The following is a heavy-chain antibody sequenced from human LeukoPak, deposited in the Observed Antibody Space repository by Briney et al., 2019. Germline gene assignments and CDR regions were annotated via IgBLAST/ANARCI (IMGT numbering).Heavy chain of an antibody. J-gene: IGHJ4*02. D-gene: IGHD3-9*01. V-gene: IGHV3-7*01. Sequence: GGSLRLSCAASGFTFSSYWMSWVRQAPGKGLEWVANIKQDGSEKYYVDSVKGRFTISRDNAKNSLYLQMNSLRAEDTAVYYCAREARLLRYFDWLLPDSSSWGQGTLVTVSS. CDR1: GFTFSSYW. CDR3: AREARLLRYFDWLLPDSSS. CDR2: IKQDGSEK.